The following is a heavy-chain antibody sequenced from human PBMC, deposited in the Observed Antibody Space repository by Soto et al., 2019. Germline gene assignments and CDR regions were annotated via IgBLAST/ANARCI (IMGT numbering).Heavy chain of an antibody. CDR2: IYPGDSNT. CDR1: GYRLTGYW. Sequence: GESLKISCKGSGYRLTGYWIAWVRQMSGKGLEWMGIIYPGDSNTRYSPSFQGQVTISADKSISTAYLQWSSLKASDTAMYYCARGERWLLDSWGQGTLVTVSS. CDR3: ARGERWLLDS. V-gene: IGHV5-51*01. D-gene: IGHD5-12*01. J-gene: IGHJ5*01.